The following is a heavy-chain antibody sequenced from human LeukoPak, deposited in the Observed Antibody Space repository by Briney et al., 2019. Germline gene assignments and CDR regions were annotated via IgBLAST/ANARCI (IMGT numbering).Heavy chain of an antibody. J-gene: IGHJ3*02. Sequence: GGSLRLSCAASRFTFSSYSMNWVRQAPGKGLEWVSSISSSSSYIYYADSVKGRFTISRDNAKNSLYLQMNSLRAEDTAVYYCARVPGGYSSSWYGSYDAFDIWGQGTMVTVSS. CDR3: ARVPGGYSSSWYGSYDAFDI. CDR2: ISSSSSYI. D-gene: IGHD6-13*01. CDR1: RFTFSSYS. V-gene: IGHV3-21*01.